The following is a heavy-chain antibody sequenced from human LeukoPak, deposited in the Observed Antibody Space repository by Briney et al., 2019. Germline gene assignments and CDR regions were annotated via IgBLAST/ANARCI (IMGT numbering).Heavy chain of an antibody. CDR1: GFTLSRYA. J-gene: IGHJ6*02. CDR2: ISYDGSNK. CDR3: ATDYHYAMDV. Sequence: PGGSLRLSCAASGFTLSRYAMHWVRQAPGKGLEWVAVISYDGSNKYYADSVKGRFTLSRDNSKSTLYLQVSSLRAEDTGVYYCATDYHYAMDVWGQGTTVTVSS. V-gene: IGHV3-30-3*01.